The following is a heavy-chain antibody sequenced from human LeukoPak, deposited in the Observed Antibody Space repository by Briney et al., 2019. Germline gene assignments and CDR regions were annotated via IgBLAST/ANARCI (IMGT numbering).Heavy chain of an antibody. J-gene: IGHJ5*02. CDR1: GFTFSSNA. CDR3: AKPDYSRGNWFDP. Sequence: GGSLRLSCAASGFTFSSNAMSWVRQAPGKGLDWVSAITSDDSTHYADSVKGRSTVSRDISKNTLYLQMNSLRAEDTAVYYCAKPDYSRGNWFDPWGQGTLVTVSS. D-gene: IGHD2-15*01. CDR2: ITSDDST. V-gene: IGHV3-23*01.